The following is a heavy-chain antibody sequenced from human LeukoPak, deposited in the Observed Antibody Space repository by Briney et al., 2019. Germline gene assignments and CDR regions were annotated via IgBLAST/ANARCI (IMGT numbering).Heavy chain of an antibody. CDR2: LGSRSADT. J-gene: IGHJ3*02. Sequence: PGGSLRLSCAASGFNFGSYAMSWVRQAPGKGLDWVSTLGSRSADTYYADSVKGRFTISRDSSKHTLYLLMNSLRADDTATYYCAKATETTLSYDAFDIWGQGTMVTVSS. CDR3: AKATETTLSYDAFDI. V-gene: IGHV3-23*01. CDR1: GFNFGSYA. D-gene: IGHD1-7*01.